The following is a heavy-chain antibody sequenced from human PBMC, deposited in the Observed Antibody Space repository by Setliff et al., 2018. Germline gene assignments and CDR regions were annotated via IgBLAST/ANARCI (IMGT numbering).Heavy chain of an antibody. CDR1: GGTFSNHA. D-gene: IGHD6-13*01. CDR3: ARTKMDVVAAAAKYTSLDV. CDR2: IIPLLETS. V-gene: IGHV1-69*10. J-gene: IGHJ6*02. Sequence: ASVKVSCKVAGGTFSNHAISWVRQAPGQGLEWMGGIIPLLETSKYAQKFQGRVTITADQTTNTAHMEVSSLRSEDTAVYYCARTKMDVVAAAAKYTSLDVWGQGTSGHRLL.